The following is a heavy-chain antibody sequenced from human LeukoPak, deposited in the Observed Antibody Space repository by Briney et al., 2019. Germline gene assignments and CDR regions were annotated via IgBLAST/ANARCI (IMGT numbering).Heavy chain of an antibody. CDR1: VFTFSSYW. Sequence: GGSLRLSCAASVFTFSSYWMHWVRHAPGKGLVWVSRINSDGSSTRYADSAKGRFTISTDNAKNTLYLQMNTLRDEDTGVYYCARLGPMEWLSSLYF. CDR3: ARLGPMEWLSSLYF. J-gene: IGHJ4*01. CDR2: INSDGSST. V-gene: IGHV3-74*01. D-gene: IGHD3-3*01.